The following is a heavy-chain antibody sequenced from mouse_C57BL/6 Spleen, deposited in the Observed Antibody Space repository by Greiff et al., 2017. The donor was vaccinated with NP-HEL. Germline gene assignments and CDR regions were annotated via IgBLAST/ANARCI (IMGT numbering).Heavy chain of an antibody. J-gene: IGHJ3*01. V-gene: IGHV14-3*01. D-gene: IGHD2-4*01. CDR1: GFNIKNTY. CDR2: IGTANGNT. CDR3: APLYYDYDVWFAY. Sequence: EVQLQESVAGLVRPGASVKLSCAASGFNIKNTYMHWVKQRPEQGLEWIGRIGTANGNTKYASTFQGQATITADTSSNTAYLQLSSLTSEDTAMYYCAPLYYDYDVWFAYWGQGTLVTVSA.